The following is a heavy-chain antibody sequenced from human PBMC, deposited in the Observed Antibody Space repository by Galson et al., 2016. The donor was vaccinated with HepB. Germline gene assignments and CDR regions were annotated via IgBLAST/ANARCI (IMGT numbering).Heavy chain of an antibody. Sequence: SLRLSCAASGFTFRDYAMNWVRQAPRKGLQWVSTISGSGDNKYYADSVKGRFTISRDNSKNTLYLQMNSLRAEDTAVYYCARGSNYFDYYYYGMDVWGQGTTVTVSS. D-gene: IGHD4-11*01. CDR2: ISGSGDNK. CDR1: GFTFRDYA. CDR3: ARGSNYFDYYYYGMDV. V-gene: IGHV3-23*01. J-gene: IGHJ6*02.